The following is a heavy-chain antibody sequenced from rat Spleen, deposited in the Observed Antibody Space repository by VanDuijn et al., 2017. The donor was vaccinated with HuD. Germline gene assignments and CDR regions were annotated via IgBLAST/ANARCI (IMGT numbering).Heavy chain of an antibody. CDR2: ITNTGGST. CDR3: TRGPPYYYDGTYYYYFDY. Sequence: EVQLVESGGGLVQPGRSLKLSCVASGFTFNNYWMTWIRQAPGKGLEWVASITNTGGSTYYPDSVKGRFTISRDNAKSTLYLQMNSLRSEDTATYYCTRGPPYYYDGTYYYYFDYWGQGVMVTVSS. J-gene: IGHJ2*01. CDR1: GFTFNNYW. D-gene: IGHD1-12*02. V-gene: IGHV5-31*01.